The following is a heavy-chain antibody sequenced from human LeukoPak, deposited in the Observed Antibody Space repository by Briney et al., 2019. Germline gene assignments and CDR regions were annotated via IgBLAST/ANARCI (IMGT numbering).Heavy chain of an antibody. J-gene: IGHJ4*02. CDR3: AKDIASGSYLDY. CDR1: GFTFDDCA. Sequence: PGRSLRLSCAASGFTFDDCAMHWVRQAPGKGLEWVSGISWNSGSIGYADSVKGRFTISRDNAKNSLYLQMNSLRAEDTALYYCAKDIASGSYLDYWGQGTLVTVSS. CDR2: ISWNSGSI. V-gene: IGHV3-9*01. D-gene: IGHD1-26*01.